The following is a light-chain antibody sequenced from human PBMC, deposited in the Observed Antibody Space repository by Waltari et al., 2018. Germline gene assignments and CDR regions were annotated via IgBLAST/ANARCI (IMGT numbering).Light chain of an antibody. CDR3: QQSYSTPRT. CDR2: AAS. J-gene: IGKJ1*01. CDR1: QSISTY. Sequence: DIQMTQSPSSLPASVGDRVTITCRASQSISTYLNWYPQKPGKAPKLLTYAASSLQSGVPSRFSGSGSGTDFTLTISSLQPEDFATYYCQQSYSTPRTFGQGTKVEIK. V-gene: IGKV1-39*01.